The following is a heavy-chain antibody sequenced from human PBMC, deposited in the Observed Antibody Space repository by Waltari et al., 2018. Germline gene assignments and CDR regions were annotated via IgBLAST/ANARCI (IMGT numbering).Heavy chain of an antibody. Sequence: QVQLQASGPGLVKPSQTLSLTCPVSAGYITSYYWTWFRQPPGKGLEWIGYIYYTGTTNDSPSLKSRVTRSVDTSKDQFSLKVTSGTAADTAMYYCARHEGGGLNALWGQGTLVTVSS. CDR1: AGYITSYY. CDR2: IYYTGTT. J-gene: IGHJ4*02. CDR3: ARHEGGGLNAL. V-gene: IGHV4-59*08. D-gene: IGHD3-16*01.